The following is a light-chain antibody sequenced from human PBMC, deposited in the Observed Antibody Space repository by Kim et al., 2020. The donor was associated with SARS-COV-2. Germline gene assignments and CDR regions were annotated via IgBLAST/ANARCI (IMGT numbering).Light chain of an antibody. J-gene: IGLJ2*01. Sequence: SSELTQDPAVSVALGQTVRITCQGDSLRSYYASWYQQKPGQAPVLVIYGKNNRPSWIPDRFSGSSSGNTASLTITGAQAEDEADYYCNSRDSSGNHVVFS. CDR3: NSRDSSGNHVV. CDR1: SLRSYY. CDR2: GKN. V-gene: IGLV3-19*01.